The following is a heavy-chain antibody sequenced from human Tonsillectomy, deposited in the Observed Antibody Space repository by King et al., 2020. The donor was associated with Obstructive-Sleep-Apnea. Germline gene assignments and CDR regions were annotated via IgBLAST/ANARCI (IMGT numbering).Heavy chain of an antibody. CDR2: ISWNSRSI. Sequence: VQLVESGGGLVQPGTSLRLSCAASGFTFDDYAMHWVRQAPGKGLVWGSGISWNSRSIGYADSVKGRFTISRDNANNSLYLQMNSLRAEDTALYYCAKDGGYSGYDYWGWYFDLWGRGTLVTVSS. CDR1: GFTFDDYA. D-gene: IGHD5-12*01. J-gene: IGHJ2*01. CDR3: AKDGGYSGYDYWGWYFDL. V-gene: IGHV3-9*01.